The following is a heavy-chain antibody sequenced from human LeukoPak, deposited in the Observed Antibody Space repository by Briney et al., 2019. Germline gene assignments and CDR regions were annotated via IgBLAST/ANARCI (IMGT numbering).Heavy chain of an antibody. V-gene: IGHV3-48*03. CDR2: ISSSGPTI. CDR1: GFTFSSYE. CDR3: ARVRGGKPNWFDP. J-gene: IGHJ5*02. Sequence: GGSLRLSCAASGFTFSSYEMNWVRQAPGKGREWVSYISSSGPTIYYADSVKGRFTISRDNAKNSLYLQMNSLRAEDTAVYYCARVRGGKPNWFDPWGQGTLVTVSS. D-gene: IGHD4-23*01.